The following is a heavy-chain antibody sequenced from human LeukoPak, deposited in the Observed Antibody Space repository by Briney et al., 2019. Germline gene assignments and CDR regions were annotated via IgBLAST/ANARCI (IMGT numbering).Heavy chain of an antibody. Sequence: GGSLRLSCAASGFTFSSYAMSWVRQAPGKGLEWVSAISGSGGSSYYADSVKGRFTISRDNSKNTLYLQMNSLRAEDTAVYYCAKDRGYCSGGSCHPLDYWGQGTLVTVSS. D-gene: IGHD2-15*01. CDR3: AKDRGYCSGGSCHPLDY. CDR1: GFTFSSYA. CDR2: ISGSGGSS. V-gene: IGHV3-23*01. J-gene: IGHJ4*02.